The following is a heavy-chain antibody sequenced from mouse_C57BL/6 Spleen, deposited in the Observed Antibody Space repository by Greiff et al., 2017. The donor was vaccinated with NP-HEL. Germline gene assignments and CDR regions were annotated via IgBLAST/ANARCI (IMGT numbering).Heavy chain of an antibody. CDR3: AITTVVGAMDY. Sequence: VKLKESGPGLVAPSQSLSITCTVSGFSLTSYGVDWVRQSPGKGLEWLGVIWGVGSTNYNSALKSRLSISKDNSKSQVFLKMNSLQTDDTAMYYCAITTVVGAMDYWGQGTSVTVSS. V-gene: IGHV2-6*01. CDR1: GFSLTSYG. D-gene: IGHD1-1*01. CDR2: IWGVGST. J-gene: IGHJ4*01.